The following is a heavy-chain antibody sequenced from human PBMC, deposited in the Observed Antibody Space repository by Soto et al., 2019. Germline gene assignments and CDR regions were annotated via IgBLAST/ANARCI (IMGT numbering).Heavy chain of an antibody. V-gene: IGHV4-31*03. J-gene: IGHJ4*02. CDR2: IYYSGTT. CDR1: GGSISSGGYY. D-gene: IGHD3-16*01. Sequence: PSETLSLTCTVSGGSISSGGYYWSWIRQHPGKGLEWIGYIYYSGTTYYNPSLKSRVTISLDTSKNQFSLKLTSVTAADTAVYYCARRYYDYVWGSYFDYWGQGTLVTVSS. CDR3: ARRYYDYVWGSYFDY.